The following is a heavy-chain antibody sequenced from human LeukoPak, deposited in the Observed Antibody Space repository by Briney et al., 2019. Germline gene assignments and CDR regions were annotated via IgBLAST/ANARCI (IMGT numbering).Heavy chain of an antibody. D-gene: IGHD3-10*01. J-gene: IGHJ6*02. Sequence: SETLSLTCTVSGGSISSSSYYWGWIRQPPGKGPEWIGYIYYTGMTKCSPSLKSRVTISIDMSKSQFSLKLTSVTAADTAVYYCTGHAPVPVIGHGMGVWGQGTAVTVSS. CDR3: TGHAPVPVIGHGMGV. CDR2: IYYTGMT. V-gene: IGHV4-61*05. CDR1: GGSISSSSYY.